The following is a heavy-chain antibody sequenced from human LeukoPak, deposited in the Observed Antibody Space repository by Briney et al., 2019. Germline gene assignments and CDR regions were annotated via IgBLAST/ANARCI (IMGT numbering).Heavy chain of an antibody. Sequence: PGGSLRLSCVASGLNFHDSAMHWVHQAPGKGLEWVSLISADGGSTFSADSVKGRFSISRDNSKNSLYLQMNSLRSEDTAMYYCVKESGKFDYRGEGTLVAVSS. CDR2: ISADGGST. CDR1: GLNFHDSA. V-gene: IGHV3-43*02. CDR3: VKESGKFDY. J-gene: IGHJ4*02.